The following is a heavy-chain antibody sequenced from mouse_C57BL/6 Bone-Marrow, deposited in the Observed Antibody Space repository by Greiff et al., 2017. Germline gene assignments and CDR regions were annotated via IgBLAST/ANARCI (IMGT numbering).Heavy chain of an antibody. CDR3: ARHEEGLRLRGYAMDY. J-gene: IGHJ4*01. CDR1: GYTFTEYT. D-gene: IGHD3-2*02. Sequence: VQLQQSGAELVKPGASVKLSCKASGYTFTEYTIHWVKQRSGQGLEWIGWFYPGSGSINYNEKFKDKATLTADKSSSTVYMELSRLTSEDSAVYFCARHEEGLRLRGYAMDYWGQGTSVTVSS. CDR2: FYPGSGSI. V-gene: IGHV1-62-2*01.